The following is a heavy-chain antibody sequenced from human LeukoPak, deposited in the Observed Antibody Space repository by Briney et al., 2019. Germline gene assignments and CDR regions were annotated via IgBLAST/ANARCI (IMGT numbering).Heavy chain of an antibody. Sequence: SETLSLTCTVSGYSISSGCYWGWLRQPPGKGLEWIGSIYHSGSTYYKSSLKSRVTISVDTSKNQFSLKLSSVTAADTAVYYCARVQQQLVQGGYYYYYMDVWGKGTTVTVSS. CDR3: ARVQQQLVQGGYYYYYMDV. V-gene: IGHV4-38-2*02. CDR2: IYHSGST. J-gene: IGHJ6*03. D-gene: IGHD6-13*01. CDR1: GYSISSGCY.